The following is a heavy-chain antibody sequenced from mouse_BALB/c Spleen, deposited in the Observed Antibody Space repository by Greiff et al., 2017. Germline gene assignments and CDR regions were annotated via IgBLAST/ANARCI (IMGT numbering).Heavy chain of an antibody. V-gene: IGHV3-6*02. CDR3: ARATMITSYYAMDY. J-gene: IGHJ4*01. CDR2: ISYDGSN. Sequence: EVQRVESGPGLVKPSQSLSLTCSVTGYSITSGYYWNWIRQFPGNKLEWMGYISYDGSNNYNPSLKNRISITRDTSKNQFFLKLNSVTTEDTATYYCARATMITSYYAMDYWGQGTSVTVSS. CDR1: GYSITSGYY. D-gene: IGHD2-4*01.